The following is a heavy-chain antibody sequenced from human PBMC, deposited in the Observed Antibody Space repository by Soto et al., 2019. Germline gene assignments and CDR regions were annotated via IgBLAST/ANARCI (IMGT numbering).Heavy chain of an antibody. J-gene: IGHJ6*02. Sequence: GASVKVSCKASGYTFTSYYMHWVRQAPGQGLEWMGIINPSGGSTSYAQKFQGRVTMTRDTSTSTVYMELSSLRSEDTAVYYCARDVSGWYPHGGYYGMDVWGQGTTVTVSS. CDR2: INPSGGST. D-gene: IGHD6-19*01. V-gene: IGHV1-46*03. CDR1: GYTFTSYY. CDR3: ARDVSGWYPHGGYYGMDV.